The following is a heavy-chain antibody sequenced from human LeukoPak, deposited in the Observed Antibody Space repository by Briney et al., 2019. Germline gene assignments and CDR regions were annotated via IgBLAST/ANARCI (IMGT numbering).Heavy chain of an antibody. CDR3: ARPPNYYSYYYMDV. Sequence: GGSLRLSCAASGFTFSDYYMSWIRQAPGKGLEWVSYISNSGNTIYYADSVKGRFTISRDNAKNSLYLQLNSLRAEDTAVYYCARPPNYYSYYYMDVWGKGTTVTISS. J-gene: IGHJ6*03. CDR2: ISNSGNTI. CDR1: GFTFSDYY. V-gene: IGHV3-11*01.